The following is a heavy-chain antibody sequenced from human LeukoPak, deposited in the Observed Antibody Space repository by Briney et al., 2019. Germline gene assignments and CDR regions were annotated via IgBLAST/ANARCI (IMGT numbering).Heavy chain of an antibody. Sequence: GGSLRLSCAASGFTVSSNHMSWVRPAPGEGLEWVSVIYSGGSTYYADSVKGRFTISRHNSKNTLYLQMNSLRAEDTAVYYCAKSDYYYYYGMDVWGQGTTVTVSS. CDR2: IYSGGST. J-gene: IGHJ6*02. CDR3: AKSDYYYYYGMDV. V-gene: IGHV3-53*04. D-gene: IGHD2-21*02. CDR1: GFTVSSNH.